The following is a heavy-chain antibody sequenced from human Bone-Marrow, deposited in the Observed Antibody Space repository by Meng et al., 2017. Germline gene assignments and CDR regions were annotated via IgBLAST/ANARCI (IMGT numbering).Heavy chain of an antibody. V-gene: IGHV3-73*01. J-gene: IGHJ6*02. D-gene: IGHD6-19*01. CDR2: IGSKRQNYAE. Sequence: GESLKTSCVVSGVIISGSDIHRVRQASGKGLERVGRIGSKRQNYAEAYAASMRGKFTIPRDDSKNTAYLQMDNRKTEDTAVYYCTIYTSGHNWGQGTTVTVSS. CDR3: TIYTSGHN. CDR1: GVIISGSD.